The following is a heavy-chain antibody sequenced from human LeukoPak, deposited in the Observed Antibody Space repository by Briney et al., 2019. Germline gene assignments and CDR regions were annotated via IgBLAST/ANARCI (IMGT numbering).Heavy chain of an antibody. CDR1: GFTFSSYE. J-gene: IGHJ4*02. CDR3: ARMGSAPYFDY. D-gene: IGHD3-16*01. CDR2: ISSSGSTI. V-gene: IGHV3-48*03. Sequence: GGSLRLSCAASGFTFSSYEMNWVRQAPGKGLEWVSYISSSGSTIYYADSVKGRFTISRDNTKNSLYLQMNSLRAEDTAVYYCARMGSAPYFDYWGQGTLVTVSS.